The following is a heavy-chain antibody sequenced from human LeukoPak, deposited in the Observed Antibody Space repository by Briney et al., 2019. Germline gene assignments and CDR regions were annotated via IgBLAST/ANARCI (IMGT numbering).Heavy chain of an antibody. D-gene: IGHD5-18*01. J-gene: IGHJ4*02. CDR2: IYYSGST. CDR1: GGSISSGDYY. CDR3: AGTVRGYSYGGYYFDY. Sequence: SETLSLTCTVSGGSISSGDYYWSWIRQPPGKGLEWIGYIYYSGSTYYNPSLKSRVTISVDTSKNQFSLKLSSVTAADTAVYYCAGTVRGYSYGGYYFDYWGQGTLVTVSS. V-gene: IGHV4-30-4*08.